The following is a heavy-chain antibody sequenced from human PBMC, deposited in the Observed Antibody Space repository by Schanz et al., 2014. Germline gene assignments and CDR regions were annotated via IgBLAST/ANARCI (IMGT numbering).Heavy chain of an antibody. CDR2: ISDSGDST. J-gene: IGHJ4*02. CDR1: GFTFSSYA. D-gene: IGHD2-15*01. V-gene: IGHV3-23*01. Sequence: EVQLLESGGGLVQPGGSLRLSCVASGFTFSSYAMSWVRQAPGKGLEWVSDISDSGDSTHYADSVKGRFTISRDNAKNSLCLQMNSLSAEDTAVYYCAKVATAATYLDSWGLGTLVTVSS. CDR3: AKVATAATYLDS.